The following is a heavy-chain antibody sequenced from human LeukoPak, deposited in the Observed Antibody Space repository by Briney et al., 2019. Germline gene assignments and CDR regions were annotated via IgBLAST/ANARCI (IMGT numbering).Heavy chain of an antibody. CDR1: GFTDSTIF. CDR2: ISGSGGST. CDR3: AKSDIVVVPAAMRDY. J-gene: IGHJ4*02. D-gene: IGHD2-2*01. V-gene: IGHV3-23*01. Sequence: PGGSLRLSCEASGFTDSTIFMGWVRQAPGKGLEWVSAISGSGGSTYYADSVKGRFTISRDNSKNTLYLQMNSLRAEDTAVYYCAKSDIVVVPAAMRDYWGQGTLVTVSS.